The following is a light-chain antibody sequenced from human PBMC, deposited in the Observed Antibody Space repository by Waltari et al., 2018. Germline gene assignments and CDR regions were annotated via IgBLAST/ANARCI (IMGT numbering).Light chain of an antibody. CDR1: QRVGTT. V-gene: IGKV3-15*01. CDR2: RAS. CDR3: QQYNNWPYT. J-gene: IGKJ2*01. Sequence: EIVMTQSPGTLSVSPGGRTTLSCRASQRVGTTLAWYQQKPGQAPRLLIYRASTRATGIPARFRGSGSGTEFTLTISSLQSEDLAVYYCQQYNNWPYTFGQGTKLEIK.